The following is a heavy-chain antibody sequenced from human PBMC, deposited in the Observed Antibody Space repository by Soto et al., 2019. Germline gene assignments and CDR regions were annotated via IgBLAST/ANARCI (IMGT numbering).Heavy chain of an antibody. Sequence: QLVQSGAEVKKPEASVRVSCEASGYNFHNYGINWVRQAPGEGLEWMGWISVNNDNTNYAQNLQGRVTMTTDASTSTAYMELRSLTSDDTAMYYCARSRGGPAAPGSGMDVWGQGTAVTVSS. J-gene: IGHJ6*02. CDR1: GYNFHNYG. V-gene: IGHV1-18*01. D-gene: IGHD2-2*01. CDR3: ARSRGGPAAPGSGMDV. CDR2: ISVNNDNT.